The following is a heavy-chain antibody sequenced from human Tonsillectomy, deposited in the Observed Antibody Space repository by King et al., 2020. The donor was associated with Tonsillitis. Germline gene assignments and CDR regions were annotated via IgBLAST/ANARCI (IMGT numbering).Heavy chain of an antibody. CDR3: ARVSAEYHFDY. J-gene: IGHJ4*02. V-gene: IGHV4-38-2*01. Sequence: QLQGSGPGLVKPSETLSLTCAVSGYSISSGYYWGWIRQPPGKGLEWIGTIYHTGSTYYNPSLKSRVTISVDTSKNQFSLKLSSVTAADTAVYYCARVSAEYHFDYWGQGTLVTVSS. CDR1: GYSISSGYY. D-gene: IGHD2/OR15-2a*01. CDR2: IYHTGST.